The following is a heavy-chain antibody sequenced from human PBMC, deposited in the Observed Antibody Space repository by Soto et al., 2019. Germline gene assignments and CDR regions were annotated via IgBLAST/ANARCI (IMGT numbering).Heavy chain of an antibody. Sequence: QVQLVQSGAEVKKPWASVKVSCKASGYTFTSYAMHWVRQAPGQRLEWMGWINAGNGNTKYSQKCQGRVTITRDTSASTAYMELSSLRSEDTAVYYCAREWVVQWLHSGGAVGYWGQGTLVPVSS. CDR3: AREWVVQWLHSGGAVGY. V-gene: IGHV1-3*01. CDR2: INAGNGNT. J-gene: IGHJ4*02. D-gene: IGHD6-19*01. CDR1: GYTFTSYA.